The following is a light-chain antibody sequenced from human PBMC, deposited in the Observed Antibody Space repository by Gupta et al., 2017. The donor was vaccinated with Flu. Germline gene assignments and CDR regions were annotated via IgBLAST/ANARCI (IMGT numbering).Light chain of an antibody. Sequence: EIVMTQSPASLSVSPGERATLSCRASQGVSSNLAWYQQKPGQAPRLLVYGASTRATGVPARFSGSGSGTEFTLTISSLQSEDFAVYYCQQYNNWPPSNSFGQGTKLEIK. CDR1: QGVSSN. V-gene: IGKV3-15*01. CDR2: GAS. J-gene: IGKJ2*03. CDR3: QQYNNWPPSNS.